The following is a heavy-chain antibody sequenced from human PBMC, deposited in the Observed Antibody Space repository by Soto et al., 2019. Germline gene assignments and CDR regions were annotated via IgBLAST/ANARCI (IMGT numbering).Heavy chain of an antibody. CDR1: GGSISSGGYY. CDR3: ARGGNVKDDYGDYVGAFDI. J-gene: IGHJ3*02. Sequence: QVQLQESGPGLVKPSQTLSLTCTVSGGSISSGGYYWSWIRQHPGKGLEWIGYIYYSGSTYYNPSLKSRVTISVDTSKNQFSLKLSSVTAADTAVYYCARGGNVKDDYGDYVGAFDIWGQGRMVTVSS. V-gene: IGHV4-31*03. D-gene: IGHD4-17*01. CDR2: IYYSGST.